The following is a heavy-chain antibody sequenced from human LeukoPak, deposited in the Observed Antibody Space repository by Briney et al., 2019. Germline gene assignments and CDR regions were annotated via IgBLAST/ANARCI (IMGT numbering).Heavy chain of an antibody. J-gene: IGHJ6*03. D-gene: IGHD3-9*01. CDR1: GGSFSGYY. CDR3: ARGLSYDILTGYFYYYYYMDV. Sequence: SETLSLTCAVYGGSFSGYYWSWIRQPPGKGLEWIGEINHSGSTNYNPSLKSRVTISVDTSKNQFSLKLSSVTAADTAVYYCARGLSYDILTGYFYYYYYMDVWGEGTTVTVSS. CDR2: INHSGST. V-gene: IGHV4-34*01.